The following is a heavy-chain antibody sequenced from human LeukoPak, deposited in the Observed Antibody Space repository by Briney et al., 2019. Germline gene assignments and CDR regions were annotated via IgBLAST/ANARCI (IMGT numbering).Heavy chain of an antibody. CDR3: ARDLGGETYYYGSGSYYNPDY. Sequence: AGGSLRLSCAGSGFSISNYGMNWVRQAPGKGLEWLSYIRSDSSTKYYADSVEGRFTISRDNAKNSLYLQMNSLRAEDTAVYYCARDLGGETYYYGSGSYYNPDYWGQGTLVTVSS. CDR2: IRSDSSTK. D-gene: IGHD3-10*01. J-gene: IGHJ4*02. V-gene: IGHV3-48*04. CDR1: GFSISNYG.